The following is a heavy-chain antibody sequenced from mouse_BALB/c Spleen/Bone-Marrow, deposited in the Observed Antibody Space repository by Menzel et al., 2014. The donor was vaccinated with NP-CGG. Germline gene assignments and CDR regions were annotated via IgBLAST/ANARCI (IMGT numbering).Heavy chain of an antibody. CDR1: GYTFTSYW. CDR2: IYPSDSYT. J-gene: IGHJ2*01. CDR3: TRLRVYYFDY. Sequence: QVQLQQPGAELVRPGASAKLSCKASGYTFTSYWINWVKQRPGQGLEWIGNIYPSDSYTNYNQKFKDKATLTVDKTSSTAYMQLSSPTSEDSAVYYCTRLRVYYFDYWGQGTTLTVSS. V-gene: IGHV1-69*02.